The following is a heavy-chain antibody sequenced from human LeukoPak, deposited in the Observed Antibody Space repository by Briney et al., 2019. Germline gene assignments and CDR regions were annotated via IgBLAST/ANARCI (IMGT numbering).Heavy chain of an antibody. Sequence: SETLSLTCSVSGGSISSSSYYWGWIRQPPGKGLEWIGGIYYSGSTHYNPSLKSRVTISVDTSKNQFSLKLSSVTAADTAVYYCARWGLAVAGRKFDYWGQGTLVTVSS. V-gene: IGHV4-39*01. CDR2: IYYSGST. J-gene: IGHJ4*02. CDR3: ARWGLAVAGRKFDY. CDR1: GGSISSSSYY. D-gene: IGHD6-19*01.